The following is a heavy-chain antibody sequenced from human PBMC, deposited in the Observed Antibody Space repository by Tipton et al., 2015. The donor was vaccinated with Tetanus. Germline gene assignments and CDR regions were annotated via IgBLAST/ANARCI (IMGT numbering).Heavy chain of an antibody. CDR2: IRYDGSNQ. J-gene: IGHJ6*02. CDR3: AKFLVVITQGYYHTMDV. CDR1: GFIFSSYA. V-gene: IGHV3-30*18. D-gene: IGHD3-9*01. Sequence: SLRLSCEASGFIFSSYAMHWVRQAPGKGLEWVAVIRYDGSNQNYLDSGRGRFTISRDNSKNTVSLQMNSLRAEDTAVYFCAKFLVVITQGYYHTMDVWGQGTTVTVSS.